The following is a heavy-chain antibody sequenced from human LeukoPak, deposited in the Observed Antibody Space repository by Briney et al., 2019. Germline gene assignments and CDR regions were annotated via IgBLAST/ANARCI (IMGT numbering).Heavy chain of an antibody. V-gene: IGHV1-2*02. CDR3: ARLCGGDCYSGLDY. CDR2: INPHSGGT. J-gene: IGHJ4*02. D-gene: IGHD2-21*01. Sequence: ASVKVSCKASGYTFTGYYMHWVRQAPGQGLEWMGWINPHSGGTDYAQKFQGRVTMTRDTSINTAYMELTRLRSDDTAVYHCARLCGGDCYSGLDYWGQGTLVTASS. CDR1: GYTFTGYY.